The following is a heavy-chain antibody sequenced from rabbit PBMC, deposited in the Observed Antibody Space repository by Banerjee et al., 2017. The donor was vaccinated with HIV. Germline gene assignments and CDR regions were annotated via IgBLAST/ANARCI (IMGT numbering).Heavy chain of an antibody. CDR3: ARGVGYAGSNYFYFNL. CDR1: GFSFSSGYD. CDR2: IYTGDGNT. V-gene: IGHV1S45*01. D-gene: IGHD8-1*01. Sequence: QEQLGESGGGLVKPEGSLTLTCTASGFSFSSGYDMCWVRQAPGKGLEWIACIYTGDGNTYYASWAKGRFTISKTSSTTVTLQMTSLTAADTATYFCARGVGYAGSNYFYFNLWGQGTLVPVS. J-gene: IGHJ4*01.